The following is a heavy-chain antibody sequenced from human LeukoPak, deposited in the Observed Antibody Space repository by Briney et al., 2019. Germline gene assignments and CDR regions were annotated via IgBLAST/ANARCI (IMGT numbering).Heavy chain of an antibody. CDR1: GFSVSAYW. CDR3: ASFGRGY. D-gene: IGHD1-26*01. J-gene: IGHJ4*02. V-gene: IGHV3-7*01. CDR2: IKQDGSEK. Sequence: GGSLRLSCAASGFSVSAYWMSWVRQAPGKGLEWVANIKQDGSEKYYVDSVKGRFTISRDNAKNSLYLQMNSLRAEDTAVYYCASFGRGYWGQGTLVTVSS.